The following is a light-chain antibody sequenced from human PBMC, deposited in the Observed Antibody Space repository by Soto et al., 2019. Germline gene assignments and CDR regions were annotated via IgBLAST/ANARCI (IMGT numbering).Light chain of an antibody. Sequence: QSALTQPPSASGSPGQSVTISCTGSSSDVGSYNYVSWYQQHPGKAPKLMIYGVTKRPSGVPDRFSGSKSGNTASLTVSGLQAEDEADYYCSSYAGSNVFGTGTKLTVL. V-gene: IGLV2-8*01. CDR2: GVT. CDR3: SSYAGSNV. CDR1: SSDVGSYNY. J-gene: IGLJ1*01.